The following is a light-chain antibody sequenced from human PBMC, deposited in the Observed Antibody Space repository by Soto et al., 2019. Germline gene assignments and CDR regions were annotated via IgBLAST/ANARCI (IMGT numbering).Light chain of an antibody. CDR2: GAS. CDR3: QQYGRSPWT. V-gene: IGKV3-20*01. CDR1: QSVSSNY. J-gene: IGKJ1*01. Sequence: EIVLTQSPGTLSLSPGDMATLSCRASQSVSSNYLAWYQQKPGQAPGLLIYGASSRATGIPDRFSGSGSGTDCTLTISRLEPEDVAVYYCQQYGRSPWTFGQGTKVDIK.